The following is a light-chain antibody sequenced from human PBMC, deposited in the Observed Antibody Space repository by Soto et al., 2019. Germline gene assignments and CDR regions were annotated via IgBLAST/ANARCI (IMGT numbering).Light chain of an antibody. CDR3: QQYDNWPRT. CDR1: QSIGSN. CDR2: GAS. V-gene: IGKV3-15*01. J-gene: IGKJ3*01. Sequence: EIVMTQSPSTLSVSPGERATLSCRASQSIGSNLAWYQQIPCQAPRLLIYGASTRATGIPARFSGSGSGTEFTLTISSLQSEDFEVYYCQQYDNWPRTFGTGTKVNIK.